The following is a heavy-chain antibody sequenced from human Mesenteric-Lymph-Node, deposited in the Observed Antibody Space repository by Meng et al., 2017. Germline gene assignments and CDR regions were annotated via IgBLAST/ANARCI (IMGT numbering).Heavy chain of an antibody. CDR2: ISNDGNNK. D-gene: IGHD6-19*01. CDR1: GFSLSSVH. Sequence: GGSLRLSCTASGFSLSSVHMHWLRQAPGKGLEWVALISNDGNNKIYGDSVKGRFTLSRDNSKKTADLEMSSLRAEDTAVYYCAKGVAGINAGAYYFDYWGQGTLVTVSS. V-gene: IGHV3-30*18. CDR3: AKGVAGINAGAYYFDY. J-gene: IGHJ4*02.